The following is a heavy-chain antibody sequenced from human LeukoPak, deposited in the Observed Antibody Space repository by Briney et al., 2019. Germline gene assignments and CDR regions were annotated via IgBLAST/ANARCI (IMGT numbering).Heavy chain of an antibody. CDR1: GFRVGAYY. CDR3: ASDPAALPDWVEFDP. CDR2: IRDGGEA. J-gene: IGHJ5*02. D-gene: IGHD3/OR15-3a*01. V-gene: IGHV3-66*02. Sequence: PGGSRRLSWAVSGFRVGAYYMSWVRRAPGRGLEWVGLIRDGGEAFYADFVRGRCAISRDESENTLYLQMNSLRVEDTAVYFCASDPAALPDWVEFDPWGQGTPVIVSS.